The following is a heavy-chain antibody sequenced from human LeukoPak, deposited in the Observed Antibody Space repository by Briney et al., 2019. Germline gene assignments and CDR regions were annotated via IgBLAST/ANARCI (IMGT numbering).Heavy chain of an antibody. D-gene: IGHD6-13*01. Sequence: GGSLRLSCAASGFTFSSYWMHWVRQAPGKGLEWVSVIYSGGSTYYADSVKGRFTISRDNSKNTLYLQMNSLRAEDTAVYYCARSAAGRGYYFDYWGQGTLVTVSS. CDR2: IYSGGST. J-gene: IGHJ4*02. V-gene: IGHV3-66*01. CDR1: GFTFSSYW. CDR3: ARSAAGRGYYFDY.